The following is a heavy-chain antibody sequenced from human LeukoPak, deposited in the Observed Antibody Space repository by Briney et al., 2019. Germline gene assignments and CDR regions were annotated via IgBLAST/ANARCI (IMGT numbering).Heavy chain of an antibody. CDR1: GFSFRDFW. CDR2: INQGGSVK. Sequence: GGSLRLSCAASGFSFRDFWMTWVRQAPGKGLEWVANINQGGSVKYYVDSVKGRFTISRDDAKSSLYVQMNSLRAEDTAVYYCAGDRPGSDYWGQGTLVTVSS. D-gene: IGHD1-14*01. V-gene: IGHV3-7*01. J-gene: IGHJ4*02. CDR3: AGDRPGSDY.